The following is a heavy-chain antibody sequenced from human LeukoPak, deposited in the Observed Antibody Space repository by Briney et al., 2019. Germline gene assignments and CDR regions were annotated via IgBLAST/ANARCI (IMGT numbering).Heavy chain of an antibody. V-gene: IGHV3-74*01. Sequence: GGSLRLSCAASGFTFSSYWMHWVRQAPGKGLVWVSRINSDGSSTSYADSVKGRFTISRDNAKNTLYLQMNSLRAEDTAVYYCARVDVCSGGSCCPDAFDIWGQGTMVTVSS. CDR3: ARVDVCSGGSCCPDAFDI. J-gene: IGHJ3*02. CDR2: INSDGSST. D-gene: IGHD2-15*01. CDR1: GFTFSSYW.